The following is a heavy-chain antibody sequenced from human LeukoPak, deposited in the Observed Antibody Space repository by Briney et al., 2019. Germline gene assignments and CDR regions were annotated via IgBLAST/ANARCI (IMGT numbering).Heavy chain of an antibody. V-gene: IGHV4-34*01. CDR2: IYYSGST. J-gene: IGHJ5*02. D-gene: IGHD1-1*01. CDR3: ARVPGGALNWFDP. CDR1: GGSFSGYY. Sequence: SSETLSLTCAVYGGSFSGYYWGWIRQPPGKGLEWIGTIYYSGSTYYNPSLKSRVTISVDTSKNQFSLRLTSVTATDTAVYYCARVPGGALNWFDPWGQGTLVTVSS.